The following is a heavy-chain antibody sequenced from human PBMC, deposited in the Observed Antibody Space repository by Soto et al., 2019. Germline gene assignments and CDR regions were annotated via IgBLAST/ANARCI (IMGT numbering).Heavy chain of an antibody. D-gene: IGHD3-10*01. CDR3: AKDLFDYYGSGSYWDYYYMDV. J-gene: IGHJ6*03. Sequence: GGSLRLSCAASGFTFSSYAMSWVRQAPGKGLEWVSAISGSGGSTYYADSVKGRFTISRDNSKNTLYLQMNSLRAEDTAEYYCAKDLFDYYGSGSYWDYYYMDVWGKGTTVTVSS. CDR1: GFTFSSYA. V-gene: IGHV3-23*01. CDR2: ISGSGGST.